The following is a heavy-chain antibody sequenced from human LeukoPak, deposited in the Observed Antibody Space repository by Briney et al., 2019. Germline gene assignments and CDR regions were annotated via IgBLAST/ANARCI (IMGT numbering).Heavy chain of an antibody. CDR1: GYTFTSYG. CDR2: ISAYNGNT. D-gene: IGHD2-2*02. J-gene: IGHJ6*03. V-gene: IGHV1-18*01. Sequence: ASVKVSCKASGYTFTSYGISWVRQAPGQGLEWMGWISAYNGNTNYAQKLQGRVTMTTDTSTSTAYVELRSLRSDDTAVYYCAREGTIPGGDYYYYYMDVWGKGTTVTVSS. CDR3: AREGTIPGGDYYYYYMDV.